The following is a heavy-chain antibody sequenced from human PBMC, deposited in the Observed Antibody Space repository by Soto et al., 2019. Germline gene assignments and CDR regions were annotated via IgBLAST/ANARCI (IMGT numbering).Heavy chain of an antibody. Sequence: GSAGLTSPGSYYGGWIRQPPGKGLEWIGSIYNSGYTYYNPSLRSRVTISVDTSKNQFSLKLSSVTAADTAVYYCARHIRRLQGCYYYDKKVCGRGSTV. CDR2: IYNSGYT. J-gene: IGHJ6*02. CDR3: ARHIRRLQGCYYYDKKV. D-gene: IGHD4-4*01. V-gene: IGHV4-39*01. CDR1: AGLTSPGSYY.